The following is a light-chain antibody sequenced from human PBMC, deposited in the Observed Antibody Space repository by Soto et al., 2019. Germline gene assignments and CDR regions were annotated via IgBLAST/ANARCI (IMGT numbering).Light chain of an antibody. CDR3: LQDYNYPWT. J-gene: IGKJ1*01. Sequence: DIQMTQSPSSLSASVGDRVTITCRASQSISSYLNWYQQKPGKAPKLLIYAASSLQSGVPSRFSGCGSGTDFTLTISSLQPEDFATYYCLQDYNYPWTFGQGTKVDIK. CDR1: QSISSY. CDR2: AAS. V-gene: IGKV1-39*01.